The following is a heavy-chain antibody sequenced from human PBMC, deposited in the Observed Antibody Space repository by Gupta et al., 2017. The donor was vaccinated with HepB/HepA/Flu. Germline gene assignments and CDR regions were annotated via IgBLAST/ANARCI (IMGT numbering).Heavy chain of an antibody. D-gene: IGHD2-15*01. V-gene: IGHV2-5*01. J-gene: IGHJ4*02. Sequence: QITLKESGPTLVKPTQTLTLTCTFSGFSLSTSGVGVGWIRQPPGKALEWLALIYWNDDKRYSPSLKSRLTITKDTSKNQVVLTMTNMDPVDTATYYCAHRKDILWTVDYWGQGTLVTVSS. CDR2: IYWNDDK. CDR3: AHRKDILWTVDY. CDR1: GFSLSTSGVG.